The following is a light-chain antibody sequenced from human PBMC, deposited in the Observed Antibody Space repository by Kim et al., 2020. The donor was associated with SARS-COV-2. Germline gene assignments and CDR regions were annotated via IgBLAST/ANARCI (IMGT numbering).Light chain of an antibody. V-gene: IGKV1-39*01. CDR1: QSISNY. CDR2: AAS. J-gene: IGKJ2*01. Sequence: IQMTQSPSSLSASVGDRVTITCRASQSISNYLNWYQQRPGKAPKVLIYAASILQSGVPSRFSGSGSGTDFTLTISSLQPEDFATYYCQQSDRDFPEYTFGQGTKREI. CDR3: QQSDRDFPEYT.